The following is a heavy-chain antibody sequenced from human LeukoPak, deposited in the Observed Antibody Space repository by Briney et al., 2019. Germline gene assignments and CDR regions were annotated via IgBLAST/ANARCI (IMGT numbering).Heavy chain of an antibody. CDR2: ISSNSSTI. CDR1: LFTFSSYS. D-gene: IGHD3/OR15-3a*01. J-gene: IGHJ4*02. Sequence: PGGSLRLSRAASLFTFSSYSMNSVRQAPGRGREGVSYISSNSSTIYYADSMKGRFTISRDNAKNSLYLEMNSLGDEDTAVYDCAREVHGLGTGYWGQGTLVTVS. CDR3: AREVHGLGTGY. V-gene: IGHV3-48*02.